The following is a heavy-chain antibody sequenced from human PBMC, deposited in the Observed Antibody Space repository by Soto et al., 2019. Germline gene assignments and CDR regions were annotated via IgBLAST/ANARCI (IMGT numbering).Heavy chain of an antibody. D-gene: IGHD2-2*01. Sequence: QVQLQESGPGLVKPSETLSLTCIVSGGSIISYYWSWIRQPPGKGLERIGYIYYSGSTNYNPSLKSRVTISVDTSTNQFSLKLSSVTAADTAVYYCARHVGCSSSTCHPDSFDIWGQGTMVTVSS. V-gene: IGHV4-59*08. J-gene: IGHJ3*02. CDR2: IYYSGST. CDR3: ARHVGCSSSTCHPDSFDI. CDR1: GGSIISYY.